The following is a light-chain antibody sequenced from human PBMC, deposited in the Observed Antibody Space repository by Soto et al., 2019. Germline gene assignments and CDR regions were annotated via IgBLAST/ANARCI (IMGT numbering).Light chain of an antibody. Sequence: QSALTQPRSVSGSPGQAVTISCTGNSSEFGGYNSVSWYQQHPDKAPKFMIYDVSKRPSGVPDRFSGSKSGNTASLTISGLQAEDEADYYCCSYAGSDTHYVFGTGTKVTVL. CDR3: CSYAGSDTHYV. J-gene: IGLJ1*01. CDR1: SSEFGGYNS. V-gene: IGLV2-11*01. CDR2: DVS.